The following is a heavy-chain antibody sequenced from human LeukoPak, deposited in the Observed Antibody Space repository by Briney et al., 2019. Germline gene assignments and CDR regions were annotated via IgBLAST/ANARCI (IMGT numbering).Heavy chain of an antibody. V-gene: IGHV3-30*02. J-gene: IGHJ6*03. Sequence: GGSLRLSCAASGFTFSSYGMHWVRQAPGKGLEWVAFIRYDGSNKYYADSVRGRFTISRDNSKNTLYLQMNSLRAEDTAVYYCAKGAGYCSGGSCYEIRGYYYMDVWGKGTTVTISS. D-gene: IGHD2-15*01. CDR1: GFTFSSYG. CDR3: AKGAGYCSGGSCYEIRGYYYMDV. CDR2: IRYDGSNK.